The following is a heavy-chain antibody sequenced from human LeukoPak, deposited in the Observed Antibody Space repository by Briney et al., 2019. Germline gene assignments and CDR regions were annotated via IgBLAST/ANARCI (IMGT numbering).Heavy chain of an antibody. J-gene: IGHJ4*02. CDR1: GGTFSSYA. CDR2: IIPIFGTA. CDR3: ARSARYCGGDCYPLDY. D-gene: IGHD2-21*01. Sequence: SVKVSCKASGGTFSSYAISWVRQAPGQGLGWMGRIIPIFGTANYAQKFQGRVTITTDESTSTAYMELSSLRSEDTAVYYCARSARYCGGDCYPLDYWGQGTLVTVSS. V-gene: IGHV1-69*05.